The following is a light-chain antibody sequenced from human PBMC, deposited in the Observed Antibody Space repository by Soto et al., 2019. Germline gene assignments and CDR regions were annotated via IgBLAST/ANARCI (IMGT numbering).Light chain of an antibody. Sequence: EIVMTQSPATLSVSPGERATLSCRASQSVSSNLAWYQQKPGQAPRLLIYGASTRATGIPARFSGSASGTEFTLTISSLQSEAFAVYYCQQYNNLPPWTFGQGTKVEIK. V-gene: IGKV3-15*01. CDR2: GAS. J-gene: IGKJ1*01. CDR1: QSVSSN. CDR3: QQYNNLPPWT.